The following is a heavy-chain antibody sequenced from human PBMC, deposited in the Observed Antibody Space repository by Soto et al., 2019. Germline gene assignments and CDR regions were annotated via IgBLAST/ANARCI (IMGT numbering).Heavy chain of an antibody. CDR2: IWYDGSNK. CDR3: ARGTHYDFWSGLSKDFDY. V-gene: IGHV3-33*01. J-gene: IGHJ4*02. Sequence: QVQLVESGGGVVQPGRSLRLSCAASGFTFSSYGMHWVRQAPGKGLEWVAVIWYDGSNKYYADSVKGRFTISRDNSKNTLYLQMNSLRAEDTAVYYCARGTHYDFWSGLSKDFDYWGQGTLVTVSS. D-gene: IGHD3-3*01. CDR1: GFTFSSYG.